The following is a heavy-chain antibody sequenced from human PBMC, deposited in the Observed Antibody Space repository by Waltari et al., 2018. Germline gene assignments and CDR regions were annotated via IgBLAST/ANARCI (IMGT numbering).Heavy chain of an antibody. CDR1: GGSISSYY. CDR2: IYYSGST. D-gene: IGHD1-26*01. J-gene: IGHJ4*02. CDR3: AGSLLHYYFDY. Sequence: QVQLQESGPGLVKPSETLSLTCTVSGGSISSYYWSWIRQPPGKGLEWIGYIYYSGSTNYNPSLKSRVTISVDTSKNQFSLKLSSVTAADTAVYYCAGSLLHYYFDYWGPGTLVTVSS. V-gene: IGHV4-59*01.